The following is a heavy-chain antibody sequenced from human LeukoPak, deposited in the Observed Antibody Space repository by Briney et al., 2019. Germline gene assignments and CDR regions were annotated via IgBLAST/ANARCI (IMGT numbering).Heavy chain of an antibody. D-gene: IGHD2-15*01. CDR2: INHSGST. CDR3: ARRYCSGGSCHYIDY. CDR1: GGSFSGYY. V-gene: IGHV4-34*01. Sequence: SETLSLTCAVYGGSFSGYYWSWIRQPPGKGLEWIGEINHSGSTNYNPSLKSRVTISVDTSKNQFSLKLSSVTAADTAVYYCARRYCSGGSCHYIDYWGQGTLVTVSS. J-gene: IGHJ4*02.